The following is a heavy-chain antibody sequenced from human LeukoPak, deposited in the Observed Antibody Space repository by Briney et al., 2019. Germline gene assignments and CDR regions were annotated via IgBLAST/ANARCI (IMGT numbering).Heavy chain of an antibody. CDR3: ARLGNWGGNAFDI. CDR1: GFTFSSYW. CDR2: IKQDGSEK. J-gene: IGHJ3*02. D-gene: IGHD7-27*01. Sequence: GSLRLSCAASGFTFSSYWMSWVRQAPGKGLEWVANIKQDGSEKYYVDSVKGRFTISRDNAKNSLYLQVNSLRAEDTAVYYCARLGNWGGNAFDIWGQGTMVTVSS. V-gene: IGHV3-7*01.